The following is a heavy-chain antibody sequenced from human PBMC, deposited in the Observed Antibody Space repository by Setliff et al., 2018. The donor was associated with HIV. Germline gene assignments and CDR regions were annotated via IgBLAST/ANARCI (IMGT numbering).Heavy chain of an antibody. CDR1: GGSLSGYY. CDR2: INPTVNT. Sequence: PSETLSLTCAASGGSLSGYYWTCIRQPPGKGLEWIGEINPTVNTYYNPSLESRVTISVDTSKKQFSLKLSSVSAADTAVYYCARTYYDVLTGFYRNDNWGQGTLVTVSS. D-gene: IGHD3-9*01. J-gene: IGHJ4*02. CDR3: ARTYYDVLTGFYRNDN. V-gene: IGHV4-34*01.